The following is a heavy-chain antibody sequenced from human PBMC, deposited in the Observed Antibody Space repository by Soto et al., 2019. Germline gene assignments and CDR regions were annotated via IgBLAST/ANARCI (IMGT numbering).Heavy chain of an antibody. CDR1: GYPVTAYY. CDR2: INPATGAA. V-gene: IGHV1-2*02. CDR3: ARGGGVVVAGSAAFDM. D-gene: IGHD2-15*01. Sequence: QLHLVQSGAVVKKPGASVTVSCSASGYPVTAYYMHWVRQAPGRGLEWMGGINPATGAAKYTQTCLGRVIMTRDTSTSTVFMELSGLTSEDTAVVYCARGGGVVVAGSAAFDMWGQGTLVTVSS. J-gene: IGHJ3*02.